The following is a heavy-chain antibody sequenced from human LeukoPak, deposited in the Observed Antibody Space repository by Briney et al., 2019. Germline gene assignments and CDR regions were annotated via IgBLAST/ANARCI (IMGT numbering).Heavy chain of an antibody. CDR2: IYHSGST. Sequence: SETLSLTRAVSGGSISSGGYSWSWIRQPPGKGLEWIGYIYHSGSTYYNPSLKSRVTISVDRSKNQFSLKLSSVTAADTAVYYCVRDRELNYWGQGTLVTVSS. CDR1: GGSISSGGYS. V-gene: IGHV4-30-2*01. J-gene: IGHJ4*02. CDR3: VRDRELNY. D-gene: IGHD1-7*01.